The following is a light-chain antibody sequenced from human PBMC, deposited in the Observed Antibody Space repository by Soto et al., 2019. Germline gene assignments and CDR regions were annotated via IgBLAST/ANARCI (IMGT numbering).Light chain of an antibody. CDR1: QSVSSTF. J-gene: IGKJ1*01. V-gene: IGKV3-20*01. CDR2: GAS. Sequence: EIVLTQSPGSLSLSPGERATLSCRASQSVSSTFFAWYQQRPGQAPRLLMYGASSRATGIPERFSGSGSATDFTLTMSRLEPEDFAVYYCQQFDSSVTFGQGTKVEIK. CDR3: QQFDSSVT.